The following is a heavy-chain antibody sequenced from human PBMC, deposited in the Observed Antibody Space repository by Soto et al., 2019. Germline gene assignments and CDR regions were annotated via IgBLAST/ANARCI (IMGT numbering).Heavy chain of an antibody. D-gene: IGHD3-22*01. Sequence: ASVKVSCKASGYSLRGNYIHWVRQTPGQGLEWMGWINPNSSGTVYAQKFQGRVTMTRDTSLTTVYMQLNRLTSDDSAVYYCARDLIVDGPDNYDMDVWGHGTTGTVSS. J-gene: IGHJ6*02. V-gene: IGHV1-2*02. CDR1: GYSLRGNY. CDR2: INPNSSGT. CDR3: ARDLIVDGPDNYDMDV.